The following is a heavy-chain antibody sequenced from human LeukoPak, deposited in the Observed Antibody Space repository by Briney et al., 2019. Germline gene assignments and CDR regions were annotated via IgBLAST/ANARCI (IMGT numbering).Heavy chain of an antibody. D-gene: IGHD1-1*01. Sequence: NNGNTSHAQKLQGRVTLTTDASTNTAYMELRSLGTGDTAVYYCARESRRYTWHDEILDYWGHGTLVTVSS. CDR2: NNGNT. J-gene: IGHJ4*01. CDR3: ARESRRYTWHDEILDY. V-gene: IGHV1-18*01.